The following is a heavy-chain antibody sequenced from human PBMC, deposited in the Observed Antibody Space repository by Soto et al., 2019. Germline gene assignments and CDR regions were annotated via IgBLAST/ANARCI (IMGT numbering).Heavy chain of an antibody. J-gene: IGHJ6*02. D-gene: IGHD6-19*01. CDR3: ASAVAGTMGSYSYGMDV. Sequence: QVQLVQSGAEGKKPGSSVKVSCKASEGTFSSYAISWVRQAPGQGLEWMGGIIPIFGTANYAQKFQGRVTITADESTSTAYMELSSLRSEDTAVYYCASAVAGTMGSYSYGMDVWGQGTTVPVSS. V-gene: IGHV1-69*01. CDR2: IIPIFGTA. CDR1: EGTFSSYA.